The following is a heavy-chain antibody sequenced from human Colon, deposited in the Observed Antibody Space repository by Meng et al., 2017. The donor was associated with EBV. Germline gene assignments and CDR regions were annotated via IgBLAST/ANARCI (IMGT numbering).Heavy chain of an antibody. CDR2: IHHSGSA. CDR3: ASFDHIPRRNYFDY. J-gene: IGHJ4*02. Sequence: GQLQEPGPGLVEPSQTLSLTCTVSGGSMSSGNYYWSWIRQPPGKGLEWIGYIHHSGSAYYNPSLKSRVSISVDTSKNQFSLNLNSMTAADTAVYYCASFDHIPRRNYFDYWGQGTLVTVSS. CDR1: GGSMSSGNYY. D-gene: IGHD2-21*01. V-gene: IGHV4-30-4*01.